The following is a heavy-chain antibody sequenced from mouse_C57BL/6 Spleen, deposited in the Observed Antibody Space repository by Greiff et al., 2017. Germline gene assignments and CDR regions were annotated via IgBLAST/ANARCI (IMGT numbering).Heavy chain of an antibody. CDR3: ARPNWVYAMDY. Sequence: DVQLVASWGGLVKPGGSLKLSCAASGFTFSDYGMHWVRQAPEKGLEWVAYISSGSSTIYYADTVKGRFTISRDNAKNTLFLQMTSLRSEDTAMYYCARPNWVYAMDYWGQGTSVTVSS. D-gene: IGHD4-1*01. V-gene: IGHV5-17*01. J-gene: IGHJ4*01. CDR1: GFTFSDYG. CDR2: ISSGSSTI.